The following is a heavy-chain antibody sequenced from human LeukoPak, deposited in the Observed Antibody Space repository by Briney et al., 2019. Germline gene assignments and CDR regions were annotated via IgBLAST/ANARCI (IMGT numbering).Heavy chain of an antibody. V-gene: IGHV4-31*03. D-gene: IGHD5-24*01. Sequence: SETLSLTCTVSGGSINNGGYYWSWIRQHPGKGLEWIGYIYYSGSSYYNPSLRSRVTISVDTSKNHFSLKLSSVTAADTAVYYCARNRDGYNSFDYWGQGTLVTVS. CDR1: GGSINNGGYY. CDR3: ARNRDGYNSFDY. CDR2: IYYSGSS. J-gene: IGHJ4*02.